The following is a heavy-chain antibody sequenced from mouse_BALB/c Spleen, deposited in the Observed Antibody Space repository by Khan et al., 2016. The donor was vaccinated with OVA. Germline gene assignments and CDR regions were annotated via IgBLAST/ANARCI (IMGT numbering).Heavy chain of an antibody. D-gene: IGHD4-1*01. CDR1: GFNIKDTH. CDR3: APAGTGDYFDY. Sequence: VQLKQSGAELVKPGASVKLSCTASGFNIKDTHMHWVKQRPEQGLEWIGRIDPANDNSTYDPRFQGKATITADTSSNTAYLHLSSLTSEDTAVYYCAPAGTGDYFDYWGQGTTLTVSS. J-gene: IGHJ2*01. CDR2: IDPANDNS. V-gene: IGHV14-3*02.